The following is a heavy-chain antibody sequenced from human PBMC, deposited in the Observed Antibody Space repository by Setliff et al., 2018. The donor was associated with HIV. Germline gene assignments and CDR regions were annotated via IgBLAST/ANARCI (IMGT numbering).Heavy chain of an antibody. CDR3: ARHSPDMVRGRGMDV. CDR1: GYSMSSGYY. Sequence: PSETLSLTCGVSGYSMSSGYYWGWIRQPPGKGLEWIASIFHSGNTYYNPSLKSRVTISVDTSKNEFSLKLSSVTAADTAVYYCARHSPDMVRGRGMDVWGQGTTVTVSS. J-gene: IGHJ6*02. V-gene: IGHV4-38-2*01. D-gene: IGHD3-10*01. CDR2: IFHSGNT.